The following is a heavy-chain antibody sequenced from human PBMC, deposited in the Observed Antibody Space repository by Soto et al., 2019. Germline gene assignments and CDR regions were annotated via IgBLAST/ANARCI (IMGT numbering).Heavy chain of an antibody. D-gene: IGHD3-10*01. V-gene: IGHV4-59*08. CDR3: AKHGRPDGSRENYFDN. Sequence: QVQLQESGPGLVKPSETLSLTCSVSGGSISSYYWSWIRQPPGKGLEWIGYIYLNGNINYNPSLKSRVTMSVDTSKNHFSLRLTSVTAADTAVYYCAKHGRPDGSRENYFDNWGQGTLVTVSS. J-gene: IGHJ4*02. CDR1: GGSISSYY. CDR2: IYLNGNI.